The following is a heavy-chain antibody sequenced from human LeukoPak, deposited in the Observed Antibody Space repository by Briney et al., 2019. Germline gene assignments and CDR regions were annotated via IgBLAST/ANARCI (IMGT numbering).Heavy chain of an antibody. J-gene: IGHJ4*02. Sequence: GGSLRLSCAASGFTFSSHWMSWVRQAPGKGLEWVANIKQDGSEKYYVDSVKGRFTISRDNAKNSLYLQMNSLRDEDTAVYYCAKSPPQFDYWGQGALVTVSS. V-gene: IGHV3-7*01. CDR1: GFTFSSHW. CDR2: IKQDGSEK. CDR3: AKSPPQFDY.